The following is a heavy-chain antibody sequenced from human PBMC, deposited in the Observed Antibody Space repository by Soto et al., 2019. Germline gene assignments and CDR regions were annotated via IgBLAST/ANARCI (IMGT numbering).Heavy chain of an antibody. CDR1: GLNFDDFA. Sequence: PGGSLRLSCVGTGLNFDDFAMHWVRQAPGKGLEWVSGITWNSRVLAYADSVKGRFTISRDNARNSLYLQMDSLRDEDTALYYCAKGRYDFCSPYYFDSWGQGTLATVSS. D-gene: IGHD3-3*01. J-gene: IGHJ4*02. CDR2: ITWNSRVL. V-gene: IGHV3-9*01. CDR3: AKGRYDFCSPYYFDS.